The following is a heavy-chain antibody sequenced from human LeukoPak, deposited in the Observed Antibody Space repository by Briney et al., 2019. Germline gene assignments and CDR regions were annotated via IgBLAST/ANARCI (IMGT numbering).Heavy chain of an antibody. V-gene: IGHV3-30*02. D-gene: IGHD6-6*01. CDR1: GLTFNNFG. CDR3: AKGSIPASIAARLRFDY. J-gene: IGHJ4*02. Sequence: GGSLRLSCTTSGLTFNNFGMHWVRQAPGKGLEWVAFIRYDGSNKYYADSVKGRFTISRDNSKNTLYLQMNSLRAEDTAVYYCAKGSIPASIAARLRFDYWGQGTLVTVSS. CDR2: IRYDGSNK.